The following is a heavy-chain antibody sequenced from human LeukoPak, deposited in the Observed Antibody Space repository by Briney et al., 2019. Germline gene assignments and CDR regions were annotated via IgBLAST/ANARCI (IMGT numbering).Heavy chain of an antibody. CDR1: GGSISSGGYY. CDR2: IYYSGST. D-gene: IGHD2-15*01. V-gene: IGHV4-31*03. J-gene: IGHJ3*02. Sequence: PSETLSLTCTVSGGSISSGGYYWSWIRQHPGKGLEWIGYIYYSGSTYYNPSPKSRVTISVDTSKNQLSLKLSSVTAADTAVYYCARQQGGAFDIWGQGTMVTVSS. CDR3: ARQQGGAFDI.